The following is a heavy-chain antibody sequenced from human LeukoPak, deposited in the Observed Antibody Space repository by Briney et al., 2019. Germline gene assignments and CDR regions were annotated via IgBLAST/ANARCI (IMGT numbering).Heavy chain of an antibody. J-gene: IGHJ4*02. CDR1: GFNFSSYG. D-gene: IGHD6-19*01. V-gene: IGHV3-33*01. CDR2: TWFDGSNI. CDR3: ARDSLPMAVTGPFDH. Sequence: RGSLRLSCAASGFNFSSYGMHWVRQAPGKGLEWVTSTWFDGSNIHYADSVKGRVIISRDNSKSALYLQMNSLRAEDTAIYYCARDSLPMAVTGPFDHWGQGTLVTVSS.